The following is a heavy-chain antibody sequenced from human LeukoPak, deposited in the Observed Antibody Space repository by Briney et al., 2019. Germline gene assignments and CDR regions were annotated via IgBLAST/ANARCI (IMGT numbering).Heavy chain of an antibody. D-gene: IGHD1-26*01. J-gene: IGHJ6*03. Sequence: SETLSLTCTVSGGSISSYYWSWIRQPPGKGLEWIGYIYTSGSTNYNPSLKSRVTISVDTSKNQFSLKLSSVTAADTAVYYCAAGNYYYYMDVWGKGTTVTVS. CDR3: AAGNYYYYMDV. CDR1: GGSISSYY. CDR2: IYTSGST. V-gene: IGHV4-4*09.